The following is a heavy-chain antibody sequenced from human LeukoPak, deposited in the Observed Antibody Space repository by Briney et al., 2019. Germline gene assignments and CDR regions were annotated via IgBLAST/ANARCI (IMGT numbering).Heavy chain of an antibody. V-gene: IGHV3-15*01. J-gene: IGHJ4*02. CDR3: TTLSNDVLY. D-gene: IGHD4-11*01. CDR2: MKSNRDGGTS. Sequence: GGSLRLSCAASGFTFHNAWMTWVRQAPGKGLEWVGRMKSNRDGGTSDYAAPVKGRFTISRDDSKNTLYLHMNSLRAEDTAVYYCTTLSNDVLYWGQGTLVTVSS. CDR1: GFTFHNAW.